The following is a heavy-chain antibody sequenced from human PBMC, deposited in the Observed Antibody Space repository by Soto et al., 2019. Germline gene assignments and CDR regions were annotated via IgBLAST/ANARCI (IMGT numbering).Heavy chain of an antibody. Sequence: QVELLQSGAEVKKPGSSVKVSFKASGGTFSRYAISWARQAPGQGLEWMGGLIPIFGTANYEQKFQGRVTITADKSTSTAYMELRSLRSEDTAVYYCARDVDYDILTGCPRAGMDVWGQGTTVTVSS. D-gene: IGHD3-9*01. CDR1: GGTFSRYA. J-gene: IGHJ6*02. CDR2: LIPIFGTA. CDR3: ARDVDYDILTGCPRAGMDV. V-gene: IGHV1-69*06.